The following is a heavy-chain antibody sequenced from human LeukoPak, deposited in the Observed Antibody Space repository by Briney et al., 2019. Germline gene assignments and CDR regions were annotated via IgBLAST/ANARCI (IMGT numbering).Heavy chain of an antibody. Sequence: GGSLRLSCAASGFTFSSYWMSWVRQAPGKGLEWVANIKQDGSEKYYVDSVKGRFTISRDNAKNSLYLQMNSLRAEDTAVYYCARGYSSSWYLFADYYYYNMDVWGKGTTVTVSS. CDR1: GFTFSSYW. CDR3: ARGYSSSWYLFADYYYYNMDV. J-gene: IGHJ6*03. CDR2: IKQDGSEK. D-gene: IGHD6-13*01. V-gene: IGHV3-7*01.